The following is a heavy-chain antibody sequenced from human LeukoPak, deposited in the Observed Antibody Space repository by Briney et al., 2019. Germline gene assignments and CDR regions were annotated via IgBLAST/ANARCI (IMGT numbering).Heavy chain of an antibody. CDR2: ICNGGST. CDR1: GFTVSRNY. V-gene: IGHV3-66*01. Sequence: GGSLRLSCAASGFTVSRNYMRWVRQAPGKGLEWVALICNGGSTYYADSVKGRFTIFRDNSKNTLYVQMNSLRAEDTAVYYCAAHSSGYLGWFDPWGQGTLVTVSS. J-gene: IGHJ5*02. CDR3: AAHSSGYLGWFDP. D-gene: IGHD3-22*01.